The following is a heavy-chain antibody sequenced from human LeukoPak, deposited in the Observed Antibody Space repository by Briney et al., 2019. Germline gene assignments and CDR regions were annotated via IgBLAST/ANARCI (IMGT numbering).Heavy chain of an antibody. CDR1: GDSLSSGGYY. V-gene: IGHV4-31*03. J-gene: IGHJ3*02. CDR3: ARSGYCSGGNCYPNNAFDI. D-gene: IGHD2-15*01. Sequence: SETLSLTCSVSGDSLSSGGYYWNWIRQHPGKGLEYIGYIYHTGGTYYNPSLKSRVTISVDTSNNQFSLKLNSVSAADTAVYYCARSGYCSGGNCYPNNAFDIWGQGTVVTVSS. CDR2: IYHTGGT.